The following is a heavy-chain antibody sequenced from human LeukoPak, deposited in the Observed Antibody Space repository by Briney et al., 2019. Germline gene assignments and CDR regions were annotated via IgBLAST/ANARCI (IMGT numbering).Heavy chain of an antibody. CDR2: IYYSGST. Sequence: SETLSLTCTVSGGSISSGGYYWSWIRQHPGKGLEWIGYIYYSGSTYYNPSLKSRVTISVDTSKNQFSLKLSSVTAADTAVYYCARHLGVTMVRGIIDYWGQGTLVTVSS. D-gene: IGHD3-10*01. CDR1: GGSISSGGYY. CDR3: ARHLGVTMVRGIIDY. V-gene: IGHV4-31*03. J-gene: IGHJ4*02.